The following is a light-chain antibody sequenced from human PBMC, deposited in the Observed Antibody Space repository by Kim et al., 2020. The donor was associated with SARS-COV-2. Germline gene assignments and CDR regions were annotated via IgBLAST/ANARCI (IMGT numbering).Light chain of an antibody. CDR1: QNIITY. V-gene: IGKV1-39*01. J-gene: IGKJ1*01. Sequence: ASVGDRVTITCRASQNIITYLVWYQQQPGKVPNVLIYGASNLQSGVPLRFSGSGSGTDFTLTINSLQPEDCGTYYCQQSYTTPWTFGQGTKVDIK. CDR2: GAS. CDR3: QQSYTTPWT.